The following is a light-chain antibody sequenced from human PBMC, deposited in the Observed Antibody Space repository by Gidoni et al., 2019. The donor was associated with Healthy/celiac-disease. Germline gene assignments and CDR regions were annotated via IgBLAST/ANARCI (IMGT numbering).Light chain of an antibody. CDR3: QRRSNWPPT. V-gene: IGKV3-11*01. Sequence: EIVLTQSPATLSLSPGERATLSCRASQSVSSYLAWYQQKPGQAPRLLIYDASNRATVIPSRFSGSGSGTDFTLTISSLDPEDFAVYYCQRRSNWPPTFGGGTKVEIK. J-gene: IGKJ4*01. CDR1: QSVSSY. CDR2: DAS.